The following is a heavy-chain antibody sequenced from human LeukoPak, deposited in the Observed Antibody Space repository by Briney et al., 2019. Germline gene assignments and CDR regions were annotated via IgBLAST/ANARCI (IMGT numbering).Heavy chain of an antibody. Sequence: PGGSLRLSCAVSGFTFSNFWMSWVRQAPGRGLEWVANIHPEGNEKDHVESVKGRFTISRDNAKNSLFLQMNGMRVEDTAVYYCASQGAAGSGKVYYYYYYYMDVWGKGTTVTVSS. CDR3: ASQGAAGSGKVYYYYYYYMDV. D-gene: IGHD3-10*01. CDR1: GFTFSNFW. J-gene: IGHJ6*03. V-gene: IGHV3-7*01. CDR2: IHPEGNEK.